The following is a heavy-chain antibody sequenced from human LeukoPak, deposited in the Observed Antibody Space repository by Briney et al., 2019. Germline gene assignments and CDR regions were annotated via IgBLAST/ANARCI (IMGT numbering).Heavy chain of an antibody. Sequence: SETLSLTCTVSGYSISSGYYWGWIRQPSGKGLEWIGSIYHSGSTYYNPSLKSRVTISVDTSKNQFSLKLSSVTAADTAVYYCARHGPIYYYYYMDVWGKGTTVTISS. V-gene: IGHV4-38-2*02. J-gene: IGHJ6*03. CDR3: ARHGPIYYYYYMDV. D-gene: IGHD2-21*01. CDR1: GYSISSGYY. CDR2: IYHSGST.